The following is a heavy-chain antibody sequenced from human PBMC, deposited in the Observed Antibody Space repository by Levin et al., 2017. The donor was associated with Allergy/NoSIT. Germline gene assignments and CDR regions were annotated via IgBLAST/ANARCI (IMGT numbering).Heavy chain of an antibody. CDR2: ISYNGNNE. Sequence: SCAASGFTLSSYALHWVRQAPGKGLQWVAVISYNGNNEYYADSVRGRFTISRDNSKNTLYLQMNSLRPEDTAIYYCARDQGRWELLPFDYWGQGTLVTVSS. V-gene: IGHV3-30*04. CDR1: GFTLSSYA. D-gene: IGHD1-26*01. CDR3: ARDQGRWELLPFDY. J-gene: IGHJ4*02.